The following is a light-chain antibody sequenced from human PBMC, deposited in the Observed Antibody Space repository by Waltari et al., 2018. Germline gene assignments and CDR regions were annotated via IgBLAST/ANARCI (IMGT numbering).Light chain of an antibody. CDR1: SSDVGGYDY. J-gene: IGLJ2*01. Sequence: QSALTQPRSVSGSPGQSVTISCTGTSSDVGGYDYVSWYQHHPGKAPKLMICDVTKRPSGVPDRFSGSKSGNTASLTIAGLQAEDEADYYCCSYAGRYTHVVFGGGTKLTVL. CDR2: DVT. CDR3: CSYAGRYTHVV. V-gene: IGLV2-11*01.